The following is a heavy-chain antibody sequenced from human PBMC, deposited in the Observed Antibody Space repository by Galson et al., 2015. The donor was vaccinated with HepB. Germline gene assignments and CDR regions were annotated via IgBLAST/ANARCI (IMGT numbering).Heavy chain of an antibody. CDR2: IRSKNDGGET. D-gene: IGHD3-3*01. CDR3: TTVATISGVMRDY. CDR1: EFNAAKTW. J-gene: IGHJ4*02. V-gene: IGHV3-15*01. Sequence: SLKLSCAAPEFNAAKTWRSGVRQAPGKGLEWVGRIRSKNDGGETQFCAPIKGRFTISPEDSTHTVSLHMTRLKIEDTGIYYCTTVATISGVMRDYWGQGTLVTVSS.